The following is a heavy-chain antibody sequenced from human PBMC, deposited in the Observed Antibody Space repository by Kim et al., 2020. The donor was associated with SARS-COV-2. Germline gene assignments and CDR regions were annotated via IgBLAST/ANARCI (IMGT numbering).Heavy chain of an antibody. CDR1: GFTFRTSR. CDR3: VKGGLFDFED. CDR2: VSPDGTYV. V-gene: IGHV3-74*01. J-gene: IGHJ4*02. D-gene: IGHD3-10*02. Sequence: GGSLRLSCAASGFTFRTSRMDWVRQVPGKGLVWVSRVSPDGTYVLNADSVKGRFIISRDNAKNTLYLQMNSLRAEDTGIYHCVKGGLFDFEDWGQGAMVTV.